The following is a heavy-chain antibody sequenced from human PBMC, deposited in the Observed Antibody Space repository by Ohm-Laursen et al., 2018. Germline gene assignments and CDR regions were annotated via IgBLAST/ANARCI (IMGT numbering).Heavy chain of an antibody. Sequence: GASVKVSCKASGGTFSSYAISWVRQAPGQGLEWMGRIIPILGIANYAQKFQGRVTITADKSTSTAYMELSSLRSEDTAVYYCARDPARYCSGGSCYLPYYYYGMDVWGQGTTVTVSS. D-gene: IGHD2-15*01. CDR1: GGTFSSYA. V-gene: IGHV1-69*04. CDR2: IIPILGIA. J-gene: IGHJ6*02. CDR3: ARDPARYCSGGSCYLPYYYYGMDV.